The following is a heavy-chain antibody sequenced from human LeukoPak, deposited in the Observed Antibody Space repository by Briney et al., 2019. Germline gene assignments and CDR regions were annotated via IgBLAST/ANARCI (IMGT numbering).Heavy chain of an antibody. CDR2: ISRSGSPI. D-gene: IGHD6-6*01. J-gene: IGHJ4*02. V-gene: IGHV3-48*03. Sequence: GGSLRLSCAASGFTLSNYEMNWVRQAPGKGLEWLSHISRSGSPIYYADSVKGRFTISRDNAKNSLYLQMNSLRAEDTAVYYCARDLVYWGQGTLVTVSS. CDR1: GFTLSNYE. CDR3: ARDLVY.